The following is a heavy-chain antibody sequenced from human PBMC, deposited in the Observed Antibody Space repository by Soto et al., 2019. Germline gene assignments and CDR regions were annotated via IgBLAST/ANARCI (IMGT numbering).Heavy chain of an antibody. CDR2: IKGEADGGTT. CDR1: GSTFSNAW. J-gene: IGHJ4*02. V-gene: IGHV3-15*01. D-gene: IGHD3-22*01. CDR3: TTGLSNGYYNFDY. Sequence: PGGSLRLSCAASGSTFSNAWMSWVRQAPGKGLEWVGRIKGEADGGTTDYAAPVKGRITISRDHSKDTLYLQMNSLKTEDTAVYYCTTGLSNGYYNFDYWGQG.